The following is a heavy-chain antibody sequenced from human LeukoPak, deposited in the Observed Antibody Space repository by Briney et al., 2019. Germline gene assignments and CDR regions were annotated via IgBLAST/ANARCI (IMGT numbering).Heavy chain of an antibody. J-gene: IGHJ4*02. V-gene: IGHV3-30-3*01. Sequence: PGGSLRLSCAASGFTFSSYSIHWVRQAPGKGLEWVAVISYDGSNKYYADSVKGRFTISRDNSKNTLYLQVNSLRAEDTAVYYCARDLVYCSGGSCYGAAFDYWGQGTLVTVSS. CDR3: ARDLVYCSGGSCYGAAFDY. CDR1: GFTFSSYS. CDR2: ISYDGSNK. D-gene: IGHD2-15*01.